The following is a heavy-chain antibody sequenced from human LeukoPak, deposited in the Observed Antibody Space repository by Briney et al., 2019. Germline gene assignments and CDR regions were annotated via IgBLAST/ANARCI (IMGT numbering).Heavy chain of an antibody. CDR2: IKQDGSEK. D-gene: IGHD6-13*01. CDR1: GFTFSSYA. Sequence: GGSLRLSCAASGFTFSSYAMSWVRQAPGKGLEWVANIKQDGSEKYYADPVKGRFTISRDNAQNSVYLQMNSVRAEDTAVYYCARIGYSSSCFDYWGQGTLVTVSS. CDR3: ARIGYSSSCFDY. V-gene: IGHV3-7*01. J-gene: IGHJ4*02.